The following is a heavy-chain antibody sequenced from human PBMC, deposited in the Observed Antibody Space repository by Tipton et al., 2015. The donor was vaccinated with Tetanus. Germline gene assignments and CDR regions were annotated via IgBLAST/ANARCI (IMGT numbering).Heavy chain of an antibody. CDR3: ARHAGAGATIWGTDY. D-gene: IGHD3-9*01. J-gene: IGHJ4*02. V-gene: IGHV4-59*08. Sequence: TLSLTCTVSGGSITPYYWSWIRQSSGKGLEWIGYIYHSGSTNYNPSLKSRVTISVDASKNQFSLELTSVTAADTAVYYCARHAGAGATIWGTDYWGQGTLVTVSS. CDR1: GGSITPYY. CDR2: IYHSGST.